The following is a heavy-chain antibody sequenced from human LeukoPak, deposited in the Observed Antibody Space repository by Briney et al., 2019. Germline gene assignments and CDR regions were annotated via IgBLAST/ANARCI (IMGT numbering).Heavy chain of an antibody. CDR3: VRERFHGSGAPKFDF. CDR1: GFTFSDYS. CDR2: ISGSGSYI. D-gene: IGHD3-10*01. Sequence: GGSLRLSCAASGFTFSDYSMNWVRQTPRKGLEWVSCISGSGSYIYYADSVKGRFTISRDNATNSLHLQVNSLRAEDTAVYYCVRERFHGSGAPKFDFWAQGTLVTVSS. J-gene: IGHJ4*02. V-gene: IGHV3-21*06.